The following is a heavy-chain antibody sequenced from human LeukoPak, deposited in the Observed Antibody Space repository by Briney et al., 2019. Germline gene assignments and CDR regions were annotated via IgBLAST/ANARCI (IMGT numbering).Heavy chain of an antibody. CDR1: GFTFSDYW. J-gene: IGHJ5*02. CDR2: FRLDGSDK. CDR3: ARDAYDDSSES. D-gene: IGHD3-3*01. V-gene: IGHV3-7*01. Sequence: QPGRSLRLSCTGSGFTFSDYWITSARHAPGKGLEWVANFRLDGSDKYYVVSVKGRFTISRDNAKKLVYLQMNSLRAEDTAVYYCARDAYDDSSESWGQGTLVTVSS.